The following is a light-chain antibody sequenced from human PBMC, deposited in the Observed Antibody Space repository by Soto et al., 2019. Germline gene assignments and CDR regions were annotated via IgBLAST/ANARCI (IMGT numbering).Light chain of an antibody. CDR3: QLSYCTPLP. CDR1: QSISSY. Sequence: DIKVTQSPASLSACVRDRVTISCRASQSISSYLNWYQQKPGKAPKLLIYAASSLQSGVPSRFSGSGSGTDFTLTISILQPEDFTTYYCQLSYCTPLPFGGGTKVDIK. V-gene: IGKV1-39*01. CDR2: AAS. J-gene: IGKJ4*01.